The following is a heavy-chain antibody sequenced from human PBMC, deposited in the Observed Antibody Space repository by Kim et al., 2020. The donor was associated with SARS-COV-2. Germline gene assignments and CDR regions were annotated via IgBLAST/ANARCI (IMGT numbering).Heavy chain of an antibody. D-gene: IGHD1-26*01. J-gene: IGHJ4*02. Sequence: GGSLRLSCAASGFTISSNYMSWVRQAPGRGPEWVSVIYSGGTIYYADFAKGRFTISRDNSENTLYLQMNSLRAEDTAFYFCARAPGHSYHWDFDYWGQGT. CDR1: GFTISSNY. CDR3: ARAPGHSYHWDFDY. CDR2: IYSGGTI. V-gene: IGHV3-53*01.